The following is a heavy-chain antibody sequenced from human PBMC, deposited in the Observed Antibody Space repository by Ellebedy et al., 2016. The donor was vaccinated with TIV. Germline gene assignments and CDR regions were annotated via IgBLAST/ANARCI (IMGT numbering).Heavy chain of an antibody. CDR1: GASVSTSY. D-gene: IGHD2-21*01. J-gene: IGHJ6*02. CDR3: SRGVMGYYSYGMDF. Sequence: MPSETLSLTCTVSGASVSTSYWSWIRQAAGRGLEWIGYIYDMGGIGSTNYIPSLKSRVIISGDTSKNQLSLSRTSWTAADTAVYYCSRGVMGYYSYGMDFWGQGTTVTVSS. V-gene: IGHV4-59*02. CDR2: IYDMGGIGST.